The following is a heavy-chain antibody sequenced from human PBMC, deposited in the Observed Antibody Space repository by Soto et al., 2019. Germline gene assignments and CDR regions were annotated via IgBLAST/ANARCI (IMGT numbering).Heavy chain of an antibody. CDR1: GGSISSGGYS. D-gene: IGHD2-15*01. Sequence: QLQLQESGSGLVKPSQTLSLTCAVSGGSISSGGYSWSWIRQPPGKGLEWIGYIYHSGSTDYNPSHKGRVTISADRSKNQCALKLSSVTAADTAVYYCARGQVVAAQHWGQGTLVTVSS. CDR2: IYHSGST. J-gene: IGHJ4*02. V-gene: IGHV4-30-2*01. CDR3: ARGQVVAAQH.